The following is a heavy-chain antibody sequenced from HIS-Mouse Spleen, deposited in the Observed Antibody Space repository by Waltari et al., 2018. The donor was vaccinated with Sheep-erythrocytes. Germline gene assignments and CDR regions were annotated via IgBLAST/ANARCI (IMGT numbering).Heavy chain of an antibody. CDR2: IIPILGIA. Sequence: QVQLVQSGAEVKKPGSSVKVSCKASGGTVSSYAISWVRQAPGQGLEWMGRIIPILGIANYAQKXXGRVTITADKSTSTAYMELSSLRSEDTAVYYCAQTGATTPHFDYWGQGTLVTVSS. CDR3: AQTGATTPHFDY. CDR1: GGTVSSYA. D-gene: IGHD1-26*01. V-gene: IGHV1-69*04. J-gene: IGHJ4*02.